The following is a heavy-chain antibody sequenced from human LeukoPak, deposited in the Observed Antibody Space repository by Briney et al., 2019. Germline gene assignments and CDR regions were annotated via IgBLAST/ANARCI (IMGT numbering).Heavy chain of an antibody. CDR1: GDSISSYY. CDR3: ARGEFDGGVYFDY. Sequence: SETLSLTCTVSGDSISSYYWSWLRQPAGKGLEWIGRIYTSGSTNYNPSLKSRVTMSVDKSKNQFSLKLSSVTAADTAVYYCARGEFDGGVYFDYWGQGTLVTVSS. CDR2: IYTSGST. V-gene: IGHV4-4*07. J-gene: IGHJ4*02. D-gene: IGHD3-16*01.